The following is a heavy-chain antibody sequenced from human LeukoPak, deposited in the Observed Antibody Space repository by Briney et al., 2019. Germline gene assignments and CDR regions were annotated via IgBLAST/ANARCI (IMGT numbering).Heavy chain of an antibody. CDR1: GFALSSHW. J-gene: IGHJ6*02. Sequence: GGSLRLSCAASGFALSSHWMTWVRQVPGRGPEWVANVNRDGSETYYLDSVKGRFTISKDNAKNSLYLQMNSLGAEDTALYHCARNNGMDIWGQGTTVIVSS. CDR3: ARNNGMDI. CDR2: VNRDGSET. V-gene: IGHV3-7*03.